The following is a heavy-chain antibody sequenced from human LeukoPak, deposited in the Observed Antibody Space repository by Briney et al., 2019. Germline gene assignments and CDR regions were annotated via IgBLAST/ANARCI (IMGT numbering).Heavy chain of an antibody. CDR3: AREVHSSSWFVDY. J-gene: IGHJ4*02. Sequence: GESLKISYKGSGYSFTTYWIAWVRQMPGKGLEWMGIIYPGDSDTKYSPSFQGQVTISADKSINTAYLQWSSLKASDTAFYYCAREVHSSSWFVDYWGQGTLVTVSS. D-gene: IGHD6-13*01. V-gene: IGHV5-51*01. CDR1: GYSFTTYW. CDR2: IYPGDSDT.